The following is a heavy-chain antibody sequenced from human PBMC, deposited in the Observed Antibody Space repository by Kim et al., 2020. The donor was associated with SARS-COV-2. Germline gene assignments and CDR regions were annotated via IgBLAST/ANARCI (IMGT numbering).Heavy chain of an antibody. D-gene: IGHD3-16*01. J-gene: IGHJ3*02. V-gene: IGHV4-39*01. Sequence: YYNLSLKSRVTISVDTSKNQFSLKLSSVTAADTAVYYCARHDDDDAFDIWGQGTMVTVSS. CDR3: ARHDDDDAFDI.